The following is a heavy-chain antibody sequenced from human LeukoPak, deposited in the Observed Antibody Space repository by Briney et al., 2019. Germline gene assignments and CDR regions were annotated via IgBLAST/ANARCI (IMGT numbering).Heavy chain of an antibody. J-gene: IGHJ4*02. Sequence: GGSLILSCAASGFTFRTYCMTWVRQAPGKGLEWVSYINSGGSAIYYADSVKGRFTISRDNAKNSLYLQMNSLRADDTAVYYCARGGSYVHYWGQGTLVTVSS. CDR2: INSGGSAI. V-gene: IGHV3-48*04. CDR1: GFTFRTYC. D-gene: IGHD1-26*01. CDR3: ARGGSYVHY.